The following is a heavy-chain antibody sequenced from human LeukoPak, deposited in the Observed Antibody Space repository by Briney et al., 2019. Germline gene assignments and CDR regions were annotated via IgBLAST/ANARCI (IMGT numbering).Heavy chain of an antibody. CDR3: LRDLNWSLDQ. Sequence: GGSLRLSCAASGFTFSSYAMHWVRQAPGKGLEWVAVITYDGSDKYYADSVKGRSTISRDNAKNTLYLQMNSLRAEDTAVYYCLRDLNWSLDQWGQGTLVTVSS. J-gene: IGHJ4*02. CDR1: GFTFSSYA. CDR2: ITYDGSDK. V-gene: IGHV3-30*03. D-gene: IGHD1-20*01.